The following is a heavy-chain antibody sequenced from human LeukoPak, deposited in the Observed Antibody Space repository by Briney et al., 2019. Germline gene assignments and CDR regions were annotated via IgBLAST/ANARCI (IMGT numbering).Heavy chain of an antibody. CDR3: ARDPGGYCSSTSCYYYYGMDV. CDR2: INPSSGGT. CDR1: GYTFTGYY. Sequence: ASVKVSCKASGYTFTGYYMHWVRQAPGQGLEWMGWINPSSGGTNYAQKFQGWVTMTRDTSISTAYMELSRLRSDDTAVYYCARDPGGYCSSTSCYYYYGMDVWGQRTTVTVSS. V-gene: IGHV1-2*04. D-gene: IGHD2-2*01. J-gene: IGHJ6*02.